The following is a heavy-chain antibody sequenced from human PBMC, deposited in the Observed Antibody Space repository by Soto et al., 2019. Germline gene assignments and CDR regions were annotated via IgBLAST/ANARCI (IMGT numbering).Heavy chain of an antibody. V-gene: IGHV1-18*01. Sequence: QVQLVQSGAEVKKPGASVKVSCKASGYTFTSYGISWARQAPGQGLEWMGWISAYNGNTNYAQKLQGRVTMTTDTSTSTAYMELRSLRSDDTAVYYCARDVSRGYYYYYGMDVWGQGTTVTVSS. D-gene: IGHD3-10*01. CDR2: ISAYNGNT. CDR1: GYTFTSYG. CDR3: ARDVSRGYYYYYGMDV. J-gene: IGHJ6*02.